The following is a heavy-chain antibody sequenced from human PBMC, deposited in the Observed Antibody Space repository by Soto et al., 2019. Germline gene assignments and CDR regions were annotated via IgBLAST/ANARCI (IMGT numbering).Heavy chain of an antibody. V-gene: IGHV3-66*01. CDR3: ARDVSRYGMDV. D-gene: IGHD2-2*01. CDR2: IYSGGST. CDR1: GFTVSSNY. J-gene: IGHJ6*02. Sequence: GGSLRLSCAASGFTVSSNYMSWVRQAPGKGLEWVPVIYSGGSTYYADSVKGRFTISRDNSKNTLYLQMNSLRAEDTAVYYCARDVSRYGMDVWGQGNTVTVT.